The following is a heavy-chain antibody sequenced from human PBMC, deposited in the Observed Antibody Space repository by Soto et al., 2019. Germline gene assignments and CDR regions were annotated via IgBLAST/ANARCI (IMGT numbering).Heavy chain of an antibody. CDR3: ARAKKSSSWYSDY. Sequence: GGSLRLSCAASGFTFSSYGMHWVRQAPGKGLEWVAVIWYDGSNKYYADSVKGRFTISRDNSKNTLYLQMNSLRAEDTAVYYCARAKKSSSWYSDYLGQGTLVTVSS. CDR1: GFTFSSYG. CDR2: IWYDGSNK. V-gene: IGHV3-33*01. J-gene: IGHJ4*02. D-gene: IGHD6-13*01.